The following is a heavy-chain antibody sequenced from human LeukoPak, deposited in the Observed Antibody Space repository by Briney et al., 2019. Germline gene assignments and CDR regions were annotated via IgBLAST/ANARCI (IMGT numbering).Heavy chain of an antibody. D-gene: IGHD6-6*01. CDR3: ARDRLNRFDP. CDR2: IIGYRGDT. Sequence: WIGWIIGYRGDTSYSQKFQGRVTMTRDTSTSTAYMELRSLRSDDTALYYCARDRLNRFDPWGQGTLVTVSS. V-gene: IGHV1-18*01. J-gene: IGHJ5*02.